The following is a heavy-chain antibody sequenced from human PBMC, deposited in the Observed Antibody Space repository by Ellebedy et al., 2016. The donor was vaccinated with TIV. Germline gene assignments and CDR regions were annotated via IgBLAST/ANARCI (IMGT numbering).Heavy chain of an antibody. CDR2: ISQDGSET. CDR1: RFMSTW. D-gene: IGHD1-1*01. J-gene: IGHJ3*02. Sequence: PGGSLRLSCAASRFMSTWMSWVRQAPGKGPERVGQISQDGSETYYVASVRGRVIISRDNVENSLYLHMNSLRAEDTAVYYCARDSTGTTFDIWGQGTTVIVSS. CDR3: ARDSTGTTFDI. V-gene: IGHV3-7*03.